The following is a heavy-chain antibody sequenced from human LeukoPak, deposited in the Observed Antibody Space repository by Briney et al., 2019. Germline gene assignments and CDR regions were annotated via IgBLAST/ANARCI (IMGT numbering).Heavy chain of an antibody. V-gene: IGHV4-31*03. CDR2: IYYSGST. CDR3: ARSYGGNSLSFDY. Sequence: NPSETLSLTCTVSGGSISSGGYYWSWIRQHPGKGLEWIGYIYYSGSTYYNPSLKSRVTISVDTSKNQFSLKLSSVTAAVTAVYYCARSYGGNSLSFDYWGQGTLVTVSS. CDR1: GGSISSGGYY. D-gene: IGHD4-23*01. J-gene: IGHJ4*02.